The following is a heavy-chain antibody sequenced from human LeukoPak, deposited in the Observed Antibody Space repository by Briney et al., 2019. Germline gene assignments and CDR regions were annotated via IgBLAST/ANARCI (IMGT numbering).Heavy chain of an antibody. J-gene: IGHJ4*02. Sequence: ASVKVSCPASGYTFTSYDINWVRPAPGQGFEWMGWMNPNSDDTEYAQKFRGRVTMTRSTSINTAYMELSSLRSEDTAVYYCARVSYYYDSSGYHSSQYFDFWGQGTLVTVSS. V-gene: IGHV1-8*01. CDR3: ARVSYYYDSSGYHSSQYFDF. D-gene: IGHD3-22*01. CDR1: GYTFTSYD. CDR2: MNPNSDDT.